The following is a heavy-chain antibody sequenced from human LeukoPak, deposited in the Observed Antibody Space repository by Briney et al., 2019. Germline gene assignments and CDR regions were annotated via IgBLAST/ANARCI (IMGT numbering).Heavy chain of an antibody. D-gene: IGHD3-3*01. CDR1: GFTFSSYA. CDR3: AKASWSGYYGINFDY. V-gene: IGHV3-23*01. J-gene: IGHJ4*02. Sequence: GGSLRLSCAASGFTFSSYAMSWVRQAPGKGLEWVSAISGSGGSTYYADSVKGRFTISRDNARNSVYLQMSSLRVEDTAVYYCAKASWSGYYGINFDYWGQGILVTVSS. CDR2: ISGSGGST.